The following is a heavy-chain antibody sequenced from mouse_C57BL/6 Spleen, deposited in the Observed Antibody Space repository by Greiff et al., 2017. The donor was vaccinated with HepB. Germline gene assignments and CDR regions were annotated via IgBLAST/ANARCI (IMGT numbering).Heavy chain of an antibody. CDR1: GYTFTSYW. V-gene: IGHV1-55*01. Sequence: VQLQQSGAELVKPGASVKMSCKASGYTFTSYWITWVKQRPGQGLEWIGDIYPGSGSTNYNEKFKSKATLTGDTSSSTAYMQLSSLTSEDSAVYYCERLGRRYAIDYWGQGTSVTVSS. D-gene: IGHD2-14*01. J-gene: IGHJ4*01. CDR2: IYPGSGST. CDR3: ERLGRRYAIDY.